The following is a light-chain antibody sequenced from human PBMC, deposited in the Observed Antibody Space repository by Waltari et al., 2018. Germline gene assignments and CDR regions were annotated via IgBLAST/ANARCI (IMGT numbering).Light chain of an antibody. J-gene: IGLJ1*01. CDR1: SLGTYY. V-gene: IGLV3-19*01. CDR3: NSRDSSAYL. Sequence: SSELTQDAAVSVALGQTVRITCQGESLGTYYPSWYQQKPGQAPVVVFYGKNQRPAGIPDRFSGSSAGTTASLTITGAQEEDEADYYCNSRDSSAYLFGTGTKVTVL. CDR2: GKN.